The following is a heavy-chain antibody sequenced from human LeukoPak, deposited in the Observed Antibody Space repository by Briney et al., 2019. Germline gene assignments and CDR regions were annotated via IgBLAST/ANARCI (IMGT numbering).Heavy chain of an antibody. CDR3: HCSNYYYGTDV. J-gene: IGHJ6*04. CDR2: IYHSGST. V-gene: IGHV4-4*02. CDR1: GGSISSSNW. Sequence: SETLSLTCAVSGGSISSSNWWSWVRQPPGKGLEWIGEIYHSGSTNYNPSLKSRVTISVDKSKNQFSLKLSSVTAADTAVYYCHCSNYYYGTDVWGKGTTVTVSS. D-gene: IGHD2-2*01.